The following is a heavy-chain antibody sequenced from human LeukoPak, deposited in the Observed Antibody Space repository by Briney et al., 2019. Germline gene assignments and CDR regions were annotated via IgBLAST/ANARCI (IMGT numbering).Heavy chain of an antibody. Sequence: GGSLRLSCAASGFTFSSYAMSWVRQAPGKGLEWVANIKQDGSEKYYVDSVKGRFTISRDNAKNSLYLQMNSLRAEDTAVYYCAREEGPLDYWGQGTLVTVSS. D-gene: IGHD1-14*01. CDR1: GFTFSSYA. CDR3: AREEGPLDY. J-gene: IGHJ4*02. CDR2: IKQDGSEK. V-gene: IGHV3-7*01.